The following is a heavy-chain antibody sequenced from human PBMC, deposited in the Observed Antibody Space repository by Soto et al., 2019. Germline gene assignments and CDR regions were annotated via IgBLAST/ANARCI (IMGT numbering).Heavy chain of an antibody. Sequence: QVQLVQSGAEVKKPGASVKVSCKASGYTFSSYGMHWVRQAPGKGLEWVAVISYDGSNKYYADSVKGRFTISRDNSKNTLYLQMNSLRAEDTAVYYCAKDREYYDFWSGMDVWGQGTTVTVSS. CDR1: GYTFSSYG. J-gene: IGHJ6*02. CDR3: AKDREYYDFWSGMDV. V-gene: IGHV3-30*18. CDR2: ISYDGSNK. D-gene: IGHD3-3*01.